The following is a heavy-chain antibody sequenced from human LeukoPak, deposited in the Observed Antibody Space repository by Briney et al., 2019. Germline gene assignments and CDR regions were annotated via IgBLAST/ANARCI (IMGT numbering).Heavy chain of an antibody. CDR2: ISWNSDTR. Sequence: PGGSLRLSCAASGFKFDEYAIHWVRQAPGKGLEWVSGISWNSDTRGYADSVKGRFTISRDSAKNSVYLQMNSLRAEDMALYYCAKGGGLGSYYNGYLDYWGQGTLVTVSS. J-gene: IGHJ4*02. CDR3: AKGGGLGSYYNGYLDY. CDR1: GFKFDEYA. V-gene: IGHV3-9*03. D-gene: IGHD3-10*01.